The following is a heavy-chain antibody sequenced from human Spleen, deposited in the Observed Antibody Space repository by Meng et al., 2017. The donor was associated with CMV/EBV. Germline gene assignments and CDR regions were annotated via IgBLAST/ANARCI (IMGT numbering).Heavy chain of an antibody. CDR1: GGTFSSYT. D-gene: IGHD5-18*01. J-gene: IGHJ6*02. CDR2: LIYMLGVT. V-gene: IGHV1-69*02. CDR3: ASGHSYGVSYYGMDV. Sequence: SVKVSCKASGGTFSSYTISWVRQAPGQGLEWMGRLIYMLGVTNYAQKFQGRVTITADTSTNTAYMELSSLRSEDTAVYYCASGHSYGVSYYGMDVWGQGTRVTVSS.